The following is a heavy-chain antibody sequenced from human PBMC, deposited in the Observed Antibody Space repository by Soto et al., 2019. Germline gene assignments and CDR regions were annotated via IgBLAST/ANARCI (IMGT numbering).Heavy chain of an antibody. CDR3: AGIFTVFRTMDV. V-gene: IGHV1-18*01. CDR1: GYTFTSYG. J-gene: IGHJ6*02. Sequence: ASVKVSCKASGYTFTSYGISWVRQAPGQGLEWMGWISAYNGNTNYAQKLQGRVTMTTDTSTGTAYMELRSLRSDDTAVYYCAGIFTVFRTMDVWGQGTTVTVSS. CDR2: ISAYNGNT. D-gene: IGHD3-3*01.